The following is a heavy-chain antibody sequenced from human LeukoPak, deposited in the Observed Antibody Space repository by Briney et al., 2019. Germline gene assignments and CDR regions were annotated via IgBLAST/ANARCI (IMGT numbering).Heavy chain of an antibody. CDR3: ARVNPTNSGFYTY. D-gene: IGHD3-22*01. Sequence: GRSLRLSCAASGFTFSDYFMSWVRQAPEKGLEWVSYIGPSSDNINYADSVKGQFTVSRDNAKNSLYLQMNSLRAEDTAVYYCARVNPTNSGFYTYWGQGTLVTVSS. CDR2: IGPSSDNI. CDR1: GFTFSDYF. J-gene: IGHJ1*01. V-gene: IGHV3-11*06.